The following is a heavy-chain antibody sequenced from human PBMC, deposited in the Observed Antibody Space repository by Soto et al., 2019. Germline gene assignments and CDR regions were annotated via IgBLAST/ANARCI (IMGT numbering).Heavy chain of an antibody. D-gene: IGHD2-2*01. Sequence: EVQLVESGGGLVKPGGSLRLSCAASGFTFSSYSMNWVRQAPGKGLEWVSSISSSSSYIYYADSVKGRFTISRDNAKNSLFLQMNSLRAEDTAVYYCARDLVVVPANYYYYMDVWGKGTSVNVSS. V-gene: IGHV3-21*01. CDR1: GFTFSSYS. CDR2: ISSSSSYI. J-gene: IGHJ6*03. CDR3: ARDLVVVPANYYYYMDV.